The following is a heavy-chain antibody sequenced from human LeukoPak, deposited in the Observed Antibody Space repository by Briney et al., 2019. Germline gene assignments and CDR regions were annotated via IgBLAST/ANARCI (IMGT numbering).Heavy chain of an antibody. CDR1: GYTFTSYG. V-gene: IGHV1-46*01. Sequence: ASVKVSCKASGYTFTSYGISWVRQAPGQGLEWMGIINPSGGSTSYAQKFQGRVTMTRDMSTSTVYMELSSLRSEDTAVYYCARGHGSGSSYFDYWGQGTLVTVSS. D-gene: IGHD3-10*01. J-gene: IGHJ4*02. CDR3: ARGHGSGSSYFDY. CDR2: INPSGGST.